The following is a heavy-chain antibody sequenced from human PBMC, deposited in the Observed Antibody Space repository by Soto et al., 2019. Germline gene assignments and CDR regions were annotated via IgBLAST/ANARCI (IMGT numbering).Heavy chain of an antibody. D-gene: IGHD3-22*01. CDR3: VRDRRIYYSDPHDEFVASDYEV. CDR2: FIPIFRTL. CDR1: GGIFGSHG. Sequence: QVQLIQSEAEVKKPGSSVRVSCTASGGIFGSHGFSWVRQAPGQRLEWVGGFIPIFRTLTYTEKFQARVRIAADESKNTVYLHLSSLTSEDTAVYYCVRDRRIYYSDPHDEFVASDYEVWGQGTMVSVSS. V-gene: IGHV1-69*01. J-gene: IGHJ3*01.